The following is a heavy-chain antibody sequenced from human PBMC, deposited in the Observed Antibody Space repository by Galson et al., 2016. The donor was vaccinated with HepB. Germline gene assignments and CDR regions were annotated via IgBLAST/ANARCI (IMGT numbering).Heavy chain of an antibody. CDR3: ARVDEGYYYLIDY. V-gene: IGHV3-7*04. Sequence: SLRLSCAASGFTFSRYWMSWVRQAPGKGLEWVANIKPDGSESYYADSVKGRFTLSRDNAKNSLYLQMNSLRDEDTAVYYCARVDEGYYYLIDYWGQGTLVTVSS. J-gene: IGHJ4*02. CDR1: GFTFSRYW. D-gene: IGHD3-22*01. CDR2: IKPDGSES.